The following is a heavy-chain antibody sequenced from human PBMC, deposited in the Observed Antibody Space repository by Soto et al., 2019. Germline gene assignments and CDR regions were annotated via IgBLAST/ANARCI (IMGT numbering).Heavy chain of an antibody. J-gene: IGHJ4*02. CDR3: ARDSRNRNFFDS. CDR1: GFTVSSNY. V-gene: IGHV3-53*01. Sequence: EVQLVESGGGLIQPGGSLRLSCAASGFTVSSNYMSWVRQAPGTGLEWVSVIYSGGSTYYADSVKGRFTISRDKSKNTLYLQMNSLRAEDTALYYCARDSRNRNFFDSWGQGTLVTVSS. CDR2: IYSGGST. D-gene: IGHD2-2*01.